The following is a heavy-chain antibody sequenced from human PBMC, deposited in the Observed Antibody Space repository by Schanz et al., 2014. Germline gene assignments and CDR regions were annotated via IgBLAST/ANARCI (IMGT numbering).Heavy chain of an antibody. D-gene: IGHD1-26*01. Sequence: EVQLVESGGGLVKPGGSLRLSCAASGFTFTYAWMSWVRQAPGKGLEWISSMYINSGSTQYADSVKGRFTISRDNSDNTLYLQMNNLRSEDTAVYYCARERPRKGDFDYWGQGTLVTVSS. CDR3: ARERPRKGDFDY. CDR2: MYINSGST. CDR1: GFTFTYAW. V-gene: IGHV3-23*04. J-gene: IGHJ4*02.